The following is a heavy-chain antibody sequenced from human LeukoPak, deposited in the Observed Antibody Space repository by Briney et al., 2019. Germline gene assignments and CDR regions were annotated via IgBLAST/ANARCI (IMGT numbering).Heavy chain of an antibody. J-gene: IGHJ4*02. CDR2: INPSNGIT. Sequence: ASVKVSCKGSGYTTSDSYIEWMRQAPGQGLERMGRINPSNGITRFSQKFEGRVTLTRDTSANTAYMELTRLTSDDTAVYFCARRFRFGFSFAFNYWGQGTLVTVSS. CDR1: GYTTSDSY. D-gene: IGHD3-16*01. V-gene: IGHV1-2*02. CDR3: ARRFRFGFSFAFNY.